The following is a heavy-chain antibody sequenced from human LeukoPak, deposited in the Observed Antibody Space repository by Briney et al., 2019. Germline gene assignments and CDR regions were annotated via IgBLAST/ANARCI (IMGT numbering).Heavy chain of an antibody. D-gene: IGHD4-23*01. CDR2: ISAYNGNT. V-gene: IGHV1-18*01. CDR3: ARGMDWSGGDDAFDI. Sequence: ASVKVSCKASGYTFTTYSINWVRQAPGQGLEWMGWISAYNGNTNYAQNLQGRVTMTTDTSTSTAYMELRSLRSEDTAVYYCARGMDWSGGDDAFDIWGQGTMVTVSS. CDR1: GYTFTTYS. J-gene: IGHJ3*02.